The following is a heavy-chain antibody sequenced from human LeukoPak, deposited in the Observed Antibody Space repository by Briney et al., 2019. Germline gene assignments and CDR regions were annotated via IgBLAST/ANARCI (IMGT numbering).Heavy chain of an antibody. CDR2: IIPIFGTA. J-gene: IGHJ5*02. D-gene: IGHD3-3*01. CDR1: GGTFSSYA. V-gene: IGHV1-69*13. Sequence: ASVKVSCKASGGTFSSYAISWVRQAPGQGLEWMGGIIPIFGTANYAQKFQGRVTITADESTSTAYMKLSSLRSEDTAVYYCARTPPEWPMSWFDPWGQGTLVTVSS. CDR3: ARTPPEWPMSWFDP.